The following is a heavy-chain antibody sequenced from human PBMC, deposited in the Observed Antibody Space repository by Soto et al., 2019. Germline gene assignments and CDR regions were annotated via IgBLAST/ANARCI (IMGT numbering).Heavy chain of an antibody. CDR2: INPNSGGT. CDR1: GYTFTGYY. J-gene: IGHJ3*02. D-gene: IGHD1-26*01. Sequence: ASVKVSCKASGYTFTGYYMHWVRQAPGQGLEWMGWINPNSGGTNYAQKFQGWVTMTRDTSISTAYMELSRLRSDDTAVYYCASSKSGLLVGATTGAFDIWGQGTMVTVSS. V-gene: IGHV1-2*04. CDR3: ASSKSGLLVGATTGAFDI.